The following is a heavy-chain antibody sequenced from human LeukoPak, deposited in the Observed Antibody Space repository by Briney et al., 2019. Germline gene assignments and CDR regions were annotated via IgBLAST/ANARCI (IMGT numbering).Heavy chain of an antibody. CDR3: EKRVAEQSTSWYIDI. D-gene: IGHD6-19*01. CDR2: IDGSGVTS. V-gene: IGHV3-23*02. CDR1: GYTYSSYT. J-gene: IGHJ3*02. Sequence: GGSLRLSCAASGYTYSSYTMLWVRQAPGKGLEWVSAIDGSGVTSFYGDSVKARFTISRDNSKNTLYLQMNSLRAEDTALYYCEKRVAEQSTSWYIDIWGLGTMVTVSS.